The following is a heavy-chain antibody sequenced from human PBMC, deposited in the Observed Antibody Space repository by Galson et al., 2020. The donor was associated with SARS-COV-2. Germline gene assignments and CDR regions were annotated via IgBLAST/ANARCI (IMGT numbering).Heavy chain of an antibody. CDR2: ISPYNGDT. CDR3: ARSRSLGEGSGGSCCSY. V-gene: IGHV1-18*01. J-gene: IGHJ1*01. D-gene: IGHD2-15*01. Sequence: ASVKVSCKASGYTFTTYYISWVRPAPGQGLEWMGWISPYNGDTNYAQHLQGRVTMTTDTSTGTAYIELKSLRSDDTAVYFCARSRSLGEGSGGSCCSYGGQGTLVTVSS. CDR1: GYTFTTYY.